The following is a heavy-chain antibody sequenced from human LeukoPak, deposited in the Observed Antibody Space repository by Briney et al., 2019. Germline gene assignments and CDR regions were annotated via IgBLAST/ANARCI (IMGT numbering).Heavy chain of an antibody. J-gene: IGHJ6*03. CDR2: IYTSGST. D-gene: IGHD6-13*01. CDR1: GGSISSYY. CDR3: ARGRVSSSSWSSTYYYYFYMDV. Sequence: PSETLSLTCTVSGGSISSYYWSWIRQPAGEGLEWIGRIYTSGSTNYNPSLKSRVTISVDTSKKQFSLKLSSVTAADTAVYFCARGRVSSSSWSSTYYYYFYMDVWGKGTTVTVSS. V-gene: IGHV4-4*07.